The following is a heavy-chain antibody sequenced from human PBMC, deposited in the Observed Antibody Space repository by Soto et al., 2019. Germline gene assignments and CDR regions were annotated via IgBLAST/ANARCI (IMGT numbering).Heavy chain of an antibody. J-gene: IGHJ5*02. CDR3: ARRGFWCGYYLNWFDL. CDR2: IYYSGST. CDR1: GGSIGISSYY. V-gene: IGHV4-39*01. D-gene: IGHD3-3*01. Sequence: SDTLSLTCTVSGGSIGISSYYWGWIRHPPGKGLEWIGSIYYSGSTYYNPSLKSRVTISVDTSKNQFSLKLSSVTAADTAVYYCARRGFWCGYYLNWFDLWGQGTLVTVSS.